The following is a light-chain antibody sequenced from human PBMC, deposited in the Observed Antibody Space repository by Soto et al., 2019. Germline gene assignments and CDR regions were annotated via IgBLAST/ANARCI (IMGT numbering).Light chain of an antibody. CDR3: SSYTSSSTPYV. CDR2: DVS. CDR1: SSDVGGYNY. V-gene: IGLV2-14*01. J-gene: IGLJ1*01. Sequence: QSALTQPASVSGSPGQSITLSCTGTSSDVGGYNYVSWYQQHPRKAPKLMIYDVSNRPSGVSNRFSGSKSGNTACLTSSGLQAEDEAEYYCSSYTSSSTPYVFGTGTKLTVL.